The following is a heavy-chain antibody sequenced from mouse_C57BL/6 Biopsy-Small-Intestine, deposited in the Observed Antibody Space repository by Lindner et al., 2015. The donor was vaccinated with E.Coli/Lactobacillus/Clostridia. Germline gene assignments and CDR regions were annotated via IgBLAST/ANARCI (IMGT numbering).Heavy chain of an antibody. CDR2: IIPILGIT. V-gene: IGHV1-64*01. CDR1: GGTFSNYA. CDR3: ARTIEGNRDSFSGSPMDV. D-gene: IGHD4-1*01. Sequence: SVKVSCKASGGTFSNYAISWVRQAPGQGLEWMGRIIPILGITNYAQKFQGRVTITADKSTSTDYMELTSLRSEDTAVYYCARTIEGNRDSFSGSPMDVWGKGTTVTVSS. J-gene: IGHJ1*03.